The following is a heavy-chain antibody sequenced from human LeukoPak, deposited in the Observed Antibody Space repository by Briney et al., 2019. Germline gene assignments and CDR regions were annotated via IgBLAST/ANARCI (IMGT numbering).Heavy chain of an antibody. J-gene: IGHJ4*02. CDR1: GFTFNGYW. CDR3: ARDWAAGLDY. D-gene: IGHD6-25*01. V-gene: IGHV3-7*01. CDR2: IKQDGNEK. Sequence: GGSLRLSRAASGFTFNGYWMTWVRQAPGKGLEWVANIKQDGNEKYHVDSVKGRFTISRDNAKNSLYLQMNSLRVEDTAVYYCARDWAAGLDYWGQGTLVTVSS.